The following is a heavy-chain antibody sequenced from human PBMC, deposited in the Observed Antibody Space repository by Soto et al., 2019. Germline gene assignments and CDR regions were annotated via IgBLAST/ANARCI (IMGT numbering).Heavy chain of an antibody. J-gene: IGHJ6*02. CDR3: ARLAAAVKYYYYWMEV. CDR1: GGSFSGYY. CDR2: INHSGRT. Sequence: SEELSITCAVSGGSFSGYYWSWIRQPSGKGLEWIGEINHSGRTNYKPSLKSRVTISVETSKNQFSLKLSSVTAADTAVYYCARLAAAVKYYYYWMEVWGQGTTVTV. D-gene: IGHD6-13*01. V-gene: IGHV4-34*01.